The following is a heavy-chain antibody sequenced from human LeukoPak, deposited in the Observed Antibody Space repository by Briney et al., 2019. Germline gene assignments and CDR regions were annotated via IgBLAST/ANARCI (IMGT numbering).Heavy chain of an antibody. CDR1: GFTFSSYA. D-gene: IGHD1-26*01. V-gene: IGHV3-23*01. Sequence: GGSLRLSCAASGFTFSSYAMSWVRQAPGKGLEWVSAISGSGGSTYYADHVKGRFTISRDNSKNTLYLQMNSLRAEDTAVYYCAKAMGATVGRALDYWGQGTLVTVSS. CDR2: ISGSGGST. CDR3: AKAMGATVGRALDY. J-gene: IGHJ4*02.